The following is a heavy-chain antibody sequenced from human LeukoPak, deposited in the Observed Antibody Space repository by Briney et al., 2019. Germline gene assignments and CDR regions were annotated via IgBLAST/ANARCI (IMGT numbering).Heavy chain of an antibody. CDR2: MNPNSGNT. D-gene: IGHD4-17*01. CDR3: ARENYGDYGFDY. Sequence: GASVKVSCKASGYTFTSYYMHWVRQAPGQGLEWMGWMNPNSGNTGYAQKFQGRVTMTRNTSISTAYMELSSLRSEDTAVYYCARENYGDYGFDYWGQGTLVTVSS. J-gene: IGHJ4*02. V-gene: IGHV1-8*02. CDR1: GYTFTSYY.